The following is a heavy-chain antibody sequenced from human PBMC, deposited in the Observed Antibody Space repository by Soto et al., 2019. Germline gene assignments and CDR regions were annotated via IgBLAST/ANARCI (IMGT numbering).Heavy chain of an antibody. D-gene: IGHD6-13*01. J-gene: IGHJ6*03. CDR3: ARETKVVSGYSSSWYGSYYYYYMDV. CDR2: IYYSGGT. CDR1: GGSISSYY. Sequence: SETLSLTCTVSGGSISSYYWSWIRQPPGKGLEWIGYIYYSGGTNYNPSLKSRVTISVDTSKNQFSLKLSSVTAADTAVYYCARETKVVSGYSSSWYGSYYYYYMDVWGKGTTGTVSS. V-gene: IGHV4-59*01.